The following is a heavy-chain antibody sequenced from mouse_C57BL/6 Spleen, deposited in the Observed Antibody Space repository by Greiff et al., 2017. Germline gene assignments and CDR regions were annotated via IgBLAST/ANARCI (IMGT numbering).Heavy chain of an antibody. D-gene: IGHD3-2*02. Sequence: VQLQQSGTVLARPGASVKMSCKTSGYTFTSYWMHWVKQRPGQGLEWIGAIYPGNSDTSYNQKFKGKAKLTAVTSASTAYMELSSLTNEDSAVYYCTRYREATGAMDYWGQGTSVTVSS. CDR3: TRYREATGAMDY. J-gene: IGHJ4*01. CDR1: GYTFTSYW. CDR2: IYPGNSDT. V-gene: IGHV1-5*01.